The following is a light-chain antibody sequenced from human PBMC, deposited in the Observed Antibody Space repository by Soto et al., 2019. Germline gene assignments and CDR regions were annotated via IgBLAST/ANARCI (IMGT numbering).Light chain of an antibody. CDR2: STS. CDR1: TGAVTSGHY. J-gene: IGLJ3*02. V-gene: IGLV7-43*01. CDR3: LLHCGACWV. Sequence: QAVVTQAPSLTVSPGGTVTLTCASSTGAVTSGHYPNWFQQKPGQPPRALNYSTSNTHSWTPARFSGSLLGGKAALTLSGVMPEDEADYYGLLHCGACWVFGGGTKLTVL.